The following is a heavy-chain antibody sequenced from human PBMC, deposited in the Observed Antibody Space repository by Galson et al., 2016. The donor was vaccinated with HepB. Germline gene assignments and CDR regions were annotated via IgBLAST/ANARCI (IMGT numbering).Heavy chain of an antibody. CDR2: IYYTGSA. CDR1: GDSVSSANYY. Sequence: ETLSLTCTVSGDSVSSANYYWSWIRQPPGKGLEWIGYIYYTGSANPNPPLRIRFTISVDPSKNQFPLKLTSVTAADTAVYYCATGRHYYGSEHWGQGILVTVSS. D-gene: IGHD3-10*01. V-gene: IGHV4-61*01. J-gene: IGHJ1*01. CDR3: ATGRHYYGSEH.